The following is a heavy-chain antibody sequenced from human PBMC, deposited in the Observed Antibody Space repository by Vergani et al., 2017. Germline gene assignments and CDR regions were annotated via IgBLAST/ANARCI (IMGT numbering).Heavy chain of an antibody. D-gene: IGHD4-11*01. CDR2: ISATGDENT. J-gene: IGHJ4*02. Sequence: EVQLLQSGGGVIQPGGSVRLSCAASGLPVSGFAFNTYAMIWVRQAPGKGLEWVSGISATGDENTDYADSVKGRFTISRDNSKSTLFLQMNGLTSEDTAIYYCAQCDNSVPRLLVYWGQGALVAVSS. V-gene: IGHV3-23*01. CDR3: AQCDNSVPRLLVY. CDR1: GLPVSGFAFNTYA.